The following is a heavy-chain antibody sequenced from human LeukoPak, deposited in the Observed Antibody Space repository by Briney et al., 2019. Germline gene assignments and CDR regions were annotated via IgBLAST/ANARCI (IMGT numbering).Heavy chain of an antibody. CDR1: GFTFSSYA. D-gene: IGHD6-19*01. J-gene: IGHJ4*02. CDR3: AKELLQIAVAGQCDY. CDR2: ISGSGGST. V-gene: IGHV3-23*01. Sequence: GGSLRLSYAASGFTFSSYAMSWVRQAPGKGLEWVSAISGSGGSTYYADSAKGRFTISRDNSKNTLYLQMNSLRAEDTAVYYCAKELLQIAVAGQCDYWGQGTLVTVSS.